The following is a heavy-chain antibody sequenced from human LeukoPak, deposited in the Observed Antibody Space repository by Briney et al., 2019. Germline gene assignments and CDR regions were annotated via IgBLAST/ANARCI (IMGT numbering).Heavy chain of an antibody. CDR1: GFTFSTYW. CDR3: ARVHLDGGVYYYYYMDV. CDR2: IKEDGIEN. D-gene: IGHD3-3*01. Sequence: GGSLRLSCAASGFTFSTYWLSWVRQAPGKGLEWVATIKEDGIENHYVDSLKGRFTISRDNAKNSLYLQMNSLRAEDTAVYYCARVHLDGGVYYYYYMDVWGKGTTVTVSS. J-gene: IGHJ6*03. V-gene: IGHV3-7*01.